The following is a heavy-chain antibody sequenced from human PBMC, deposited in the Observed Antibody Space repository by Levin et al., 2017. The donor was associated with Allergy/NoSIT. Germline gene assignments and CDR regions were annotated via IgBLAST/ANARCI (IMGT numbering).Heavy chain of an antibody. CDR1: GFTFSNAW. V-gene: IGHV3-15*01. D-gene: IGHD3-10*01. J-gene: IGHJ4*02. CDR3: TTAHNWVRGVLTRRPY. Sequence: KSGGSLRLSCAASGFTFSNAWMSWVRQAPGKGLEWVGRIQSKTDGGTTDYAAPVKGRFTISRDDSTTTLYLQMNSLKTEDTAMYYCTTAHNWVRGVLTRRPYWGQGTLVTVSS. CDR2: IQSKTDGGTT.